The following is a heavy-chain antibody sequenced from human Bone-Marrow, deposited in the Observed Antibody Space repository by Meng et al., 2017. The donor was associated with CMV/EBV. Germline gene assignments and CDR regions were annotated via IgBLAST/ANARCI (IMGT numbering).Heavy chain of an antibody. CDR1: DFY. J-gene: IGHJ4*02. CDR2: HYYSGST. Sequence: DFYWRWTRQPPGKGLEWSGHHYYSGSTYYNPSLKSRVTISVDTSKNQFSLKLSSVSAADTAVYYCARGHLNRRYCSCGSSYSGYFDYWGQGTLVTVSS. D-gene: IGHD2-15*01. CDR3: ARGHLNRRYCSCGSSYSGYFDY. V-gene: IGHV4-30-4*01.